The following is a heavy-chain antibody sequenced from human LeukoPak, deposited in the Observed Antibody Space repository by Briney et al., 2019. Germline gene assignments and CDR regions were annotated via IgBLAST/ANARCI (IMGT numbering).Heavy chain of an antibody. V-gene: IGHV3-72*01. CDR2: SEPKARNYIT. Sequence: GGPLRLSCATSGFTLSDHHMDWVRQAPGKGLEWVGRSEPKARNYITHYAASVEGRFTISRDESKTSLYLQMNSLKSEGTAVYYCARGLGGSGYCDYWGQGALVTVSS. CDR1: GFTLSDHH. J-gene: IGHJ4*02. CDR3: ARGLGGSGYCDY. D-gene: IGHD3-10*01.